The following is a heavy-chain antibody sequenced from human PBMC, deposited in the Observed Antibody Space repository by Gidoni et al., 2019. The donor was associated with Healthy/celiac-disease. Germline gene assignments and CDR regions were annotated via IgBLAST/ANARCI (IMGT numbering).Heavy chain of an antibody. V-gene: IGHV3-30-3*01. Sequence: QVQLVESGGGVVQPGRSLRLSCAASGFTFSSYAMPWARQAPGKGLEWVAGISYDGSNKCYAASVAGRFTLSRVHSENTLYLQMNSLRAEDPAVLYCAREYSSGADYWGQGTLVTVSS. D-gene: IGHD6-19*01. CDR1: GFTFSSYA. CDR2: ISYDGSNK. J-gene: IGHJ4*02. CDR3: AREYSSGADY.